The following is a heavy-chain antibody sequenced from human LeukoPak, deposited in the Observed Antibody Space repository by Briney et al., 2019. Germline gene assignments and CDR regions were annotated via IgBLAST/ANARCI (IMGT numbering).Heavy chain of an antibody. CDR1: GFTFSSYG. Sequence: GGSLRLSCAASGFTFSSYGMHWVRQAPGKGLECVAFIWYDESKNSHVDSVKGRFTISRDNSKNTLYLQMDSLRAEDTAVYYCARDAGERWTVDFDYWGQGTLVTVSS. CDR2: IWYDESKN. CDR3: ARDAGERWTVDFDY. V-gene: IGHV3-33*01. D-gene: IGHD3/OR15-3a*01. J-gene: IGHJ4*02.